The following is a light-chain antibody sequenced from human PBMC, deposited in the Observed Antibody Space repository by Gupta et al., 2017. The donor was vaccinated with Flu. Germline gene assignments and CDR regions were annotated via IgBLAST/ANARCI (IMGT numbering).Light chain of an antibody. Sequence: EIVMTQSPATLSVSPGERATLSCRVSQSVTTNLAWYQQKPGQAPRLLIYDASTRATGIPARFSGSGSGTEFTLTISSLQSEDFAVYYCQQYNNWLRTFGQGTKVEIK. V-gene: IGKV3-15*01. J-gene: IGKJ1*01. CDR3: QQYNNWLRT. CDR1: QSVTTN. CDR2: DAS.